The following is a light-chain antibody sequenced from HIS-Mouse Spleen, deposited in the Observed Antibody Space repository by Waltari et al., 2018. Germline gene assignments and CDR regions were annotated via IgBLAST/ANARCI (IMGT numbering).Light chain of an antibody. V-gene: IGLV3-19*01. CDR1: SLRSYY. Sequence: SSELTQDPAVSVALGQTVRITCQGDSLRSYYASWYQQKQGQAPVPVIYGKNNRPSGIPDRFSGSSSGNTALTITGAQAEDEADYYCNSRDSSGNHVVFGGGTKLTVL. J-gene: IGLJ2*01. CDR3: NSRDSSGNHVV. CDR2: GKN.